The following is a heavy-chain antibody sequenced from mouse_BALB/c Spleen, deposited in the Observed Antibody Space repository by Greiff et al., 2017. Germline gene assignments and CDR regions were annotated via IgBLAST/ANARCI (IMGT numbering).Heavy chain of an antibody. J-gene: IGHJ4*01. Sequence: VQVVESGPGLVAPSQSLSITCTVSGFSLTGYGVNWVRQPPGKGLEWLGMIWGDGSTDYNSALKSRLSISKDNSKSQVFLKMNSLQTDDTARYYCASLYDYHAMDYWGQGTSVTVSS. D-gene: IGHD1-1*01. CDR1: GFSLTGYG. V-gene: IGHV2-6-7*01. CDR2: IWGDGST. CDR3: ASLYDYHAMDY.